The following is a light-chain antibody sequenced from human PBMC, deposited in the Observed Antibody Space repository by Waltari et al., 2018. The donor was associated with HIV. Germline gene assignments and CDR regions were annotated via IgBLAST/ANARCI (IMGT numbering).Light chain of an antibody. V-gene: IGLV2-14*03. CDR2: DVS. Sequence: SALLQPAPGSGSPGQSFTISCTGTSRAFGGSNYVSWYQQHQGKAPKLMISDVSNRPSGVSNRFSGSKSGNTASLTISGLQAGDVADYYCSSYTTGSKLIFGGGTKLTVL. CDR1: SRAFGGSNY. J-gene: IGLJ2*01. CDR3: SSYTTGSKLI.